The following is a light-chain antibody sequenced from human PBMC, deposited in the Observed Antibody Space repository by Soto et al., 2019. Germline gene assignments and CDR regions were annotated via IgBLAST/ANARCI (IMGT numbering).Light chain of an antibody. CDR1: SSDVGGYNY. Sequence: QSALTQPASVSGSPGQSITISCTGTSSDVGGYNYVSWYQQHPGRAPKLMIFEVNNRPSGVSDRFSGSKSGNTASLTISGLQAEDDADYYCSSYTSSSTVVFGGGTQLTVL. J-gene: IGLJ3*02. CDR3: SSYTSSSTVV. CDR2: EVN. V-gene: IGLV2-14*01.